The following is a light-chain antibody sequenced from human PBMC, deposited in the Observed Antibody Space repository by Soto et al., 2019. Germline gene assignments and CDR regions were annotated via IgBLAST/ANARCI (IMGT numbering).Light chain of an antibody. CDR2: GAA. Sequence: EIVLTQSPGTLSLSPGQRATLSCRASQSVSSSSLAWYQQRPGQAPRLLIYGAARMPTRIPDRFSGSGSGTDFTLTSRRLEPEDCAVYYCQHYGASPTYTFGQGTKLEIK. CDR3: QHYGASPTYT. V-gene: IGKV3-20*01. CDR1: QSVSSSS. J-gene: IGKJ2*01.